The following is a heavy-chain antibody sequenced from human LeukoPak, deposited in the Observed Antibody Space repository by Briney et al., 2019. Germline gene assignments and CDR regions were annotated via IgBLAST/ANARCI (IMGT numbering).Heavy chain of an antibody. V-gene: IGHV4-4*08. D-gene: IGHD2-15*01. CDR3: ARGLCSGGSCYPNFHYYMDV. CDR1: GGSISSYY. Sequence: SETLSLTCTVSGGSISSYYWSWIRQPPGKGLEWIGRMYTSGGTTYNPSLKSRVTISGDTSTNQFSLNLRSVTAADTAVYFCARGLCSGGSCYPNFHYYMDVWGKGTTVTISS. J-gene: IGHJ6*03. CDR2: MYTSGGT.